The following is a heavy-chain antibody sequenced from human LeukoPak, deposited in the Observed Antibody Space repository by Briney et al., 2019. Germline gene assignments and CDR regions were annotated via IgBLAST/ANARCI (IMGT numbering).Heavy chain of an antibody. CDR3: ARSNSFVTMIAVAKGAFDI. V-gene: IGHV4-34*01. CDR1: GGSFSGYY. J-gene: IGHJ3*02. CDR2: INHSGST. Sequence: SETLSLTCAVYGGSFSGYYWSWIRQPPGKGLEWIGEINHSGSTNYNPSLKSRVTISVDTSKNQFSLKLSSVTAADTAVYYCARSNSFVTMIAVAKGAFDIWGQGTMVTVSS. D-gene: IGHD3-22*01.